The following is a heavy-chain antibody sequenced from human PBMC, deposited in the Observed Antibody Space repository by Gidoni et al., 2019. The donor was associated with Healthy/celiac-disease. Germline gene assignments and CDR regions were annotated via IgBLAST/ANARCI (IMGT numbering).Heavy chain of an antibody. D-gene: IGHD6-6*01. J-gene: IGHJ4*02. CDR3: TRENEYSSSSRSEANDY. CDR2: IRSKAYGGTT. CDR1: GFTFGDSA. V-gene: IGHV3-49*03. Sequence: EVQLVESGGGLVQPGRSLRLSCTASGFTFGDSAMSWFRQAPGKGLEWVGFIRSKAYGGTTEYAASVKGRFTISREDSKSIAYLQMNSLKTEDTAVYYCTRENEYSSSSRSEANDYWGQGTLVTVSS.